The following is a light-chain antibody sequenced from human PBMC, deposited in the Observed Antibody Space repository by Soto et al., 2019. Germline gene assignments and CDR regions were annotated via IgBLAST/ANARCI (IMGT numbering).Light chain of an antibody. CDR2: GAS. Sequence: VLTQSPGILSLSPGERATLSCRASQSVTNSFLAWYQQKPGQAPRLLIYGASSRATGIPGRFSGSGSGTDFTLSINRLEPEDFGVYYCQQYGTSPRTFGRGTKVEIK. CDR3: QQYGTSPRT. V-gene: IGKV3-20*01. J-gene: IGKJ1*01. CDR1: QSVTNSF.